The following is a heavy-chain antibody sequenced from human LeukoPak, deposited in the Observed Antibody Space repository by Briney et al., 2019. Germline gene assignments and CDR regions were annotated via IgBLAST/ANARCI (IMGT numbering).Heavy chain of an antibody. CDR3: ARTYYGDKLWGIFDY. Sequence: ASVKVSCKASGGTFSSYAISWVRQAPGQGLEWMGGIIPIFGTANYAQKFQGRVTITADESTSTAYMELSSLRSEDTAVYYCARTYYGDKLWGIFDYWGQGTLVTVSS. D-gene: IGHD4-17*01. CDR1: GGTFSSYA. V-gene: IGHV1-69*13. J-gene: IGHJ4*02. CDR2: IIPIFGTA.